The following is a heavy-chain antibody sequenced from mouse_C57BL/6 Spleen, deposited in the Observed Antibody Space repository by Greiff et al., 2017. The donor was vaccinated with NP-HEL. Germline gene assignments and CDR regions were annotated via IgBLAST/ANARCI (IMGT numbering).Heavy chain of an antibody. CDR3: ARWGRDYGY. CDR2: IYPGSGNT. CDR1: GYTFTDYY. D-gene: IGHD2-4*01. V-gene: IGHV1-76*01. J-gene: IGHJ2*01. Sequence: VQLVESGAELVRPGASVKLSCKASGYTFTDYYINWVKQRPGQGLEWIARIYPGSGNTYYNEKFKGKATLTAEKSSSTAYMQLSSLTSEDSAVYFCARWGRDYGYWGQGTTLTVSS.